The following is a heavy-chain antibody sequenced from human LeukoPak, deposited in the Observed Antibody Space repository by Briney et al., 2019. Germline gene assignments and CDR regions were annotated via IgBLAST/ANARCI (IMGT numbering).Heavy chain of an antibody. CDR2: VIPIFGTA. D-gene: IGHD3-22*01. Sequence: GASVKVSCKASGGTFSSYAISWVRQAPGQGLEWMGGVIPIFGTANYAQKFQGRVTITADESTSTAYMELSSLRSEDTAVYYCARDGYYDSSGYPNYFDYWGQGTLVTVSS. V-gene: IGHV1-69*13. CDR3: ARDGYYDSSGYPNYFDY. J-gene: IGHJ4*02. CDR1: GGTFSSYA.